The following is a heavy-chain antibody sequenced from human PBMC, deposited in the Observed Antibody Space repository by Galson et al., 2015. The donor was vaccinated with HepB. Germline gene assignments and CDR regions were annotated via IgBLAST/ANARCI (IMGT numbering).Heavy chain of an antibody. Sequence: SLRLSCAVSGVTFDDYGMSWVRQAPGKGLEWVAGINWNVGSTGYADSVKGRFTISRDNAKNSLYLQMNSLRAEDTALYYCARAGGYSSSWNGRRDGRPGFFDYWGQGTLVTVSS. J-gene: IGHJ4*02. V-gene: IGHV3-20*04. CDR3: ARAGGYSSSWNGRRDGRPGFFDY. D-gene: IGHD6-13*01. CDR1: GVTFDDYG. CDR2: INWNVGST.